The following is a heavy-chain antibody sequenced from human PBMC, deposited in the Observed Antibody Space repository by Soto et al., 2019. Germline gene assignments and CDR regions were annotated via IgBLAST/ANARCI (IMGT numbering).Heavy chain of an antibody. Sequence: PVGSLRLSCAASGFTSSSYAMSWVRQAPGKGLEWVSAISGSGGSTYYADSVKGRFTISRDNSKNTLYLQMNSLRAEDTAVYYCARGSLGYCTNGVCGAFDIWGQGTMVTVSS. CDR2: ISGSGGST. D-gene: IGHD2-8*01. CDR1: GFTSSSYA. V-gene: IGHV3-23*01. CDR3: ARGSLGYCTNGVCGAFDI. J-gene: IGHJ3*02.